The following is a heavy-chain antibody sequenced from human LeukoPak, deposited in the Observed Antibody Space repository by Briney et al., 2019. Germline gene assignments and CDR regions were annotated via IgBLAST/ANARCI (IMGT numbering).Heavy chain of an antibody. D-gene: IGHD3-22*01. CDR2: ISAYNGNT. V-gene: IGHV1-18*01. CDR3: ARDYYDSSGLNWFDP. CDR1: GYTFTSYG. J-gene: IGHJ5*02. Sequence: GASVKVSCKASGYTFTSYGISWVRQAPGQGLEWMGWISAYNGNTNYAQKLQGRVTMTTDTSTSTAYMELRSLRSDDTAVYYCARDYYDSSGLNWFDPWGQGTLVTVSS.